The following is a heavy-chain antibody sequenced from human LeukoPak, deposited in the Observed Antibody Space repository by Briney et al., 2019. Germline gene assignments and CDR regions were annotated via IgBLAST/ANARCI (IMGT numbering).Heavy chain of an antibody. CDR3: ARVSEVGARGDY. CDR1: GGSISSGSYY. CDR2: IYTSGST. D-gene: IGHD1-26*01. J-gene: IGHJ4*02. V-gene: IGHV4-61*02. Sequence: PSQTLSLTCTVSGGSISSGSYYWSWIRQPAGKGLEWIGRIYTSGSTNYSPSLKSRVTISVDTSKNQFSLKLSSVTAADTAVYYCARVSEVGARGDYWGQGTLVTVSS.